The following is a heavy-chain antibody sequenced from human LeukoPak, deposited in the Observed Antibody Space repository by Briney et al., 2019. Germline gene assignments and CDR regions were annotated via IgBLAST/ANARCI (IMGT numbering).Heavy chain of an antibody. J-gene: IGHJ4*02. CDR3: ARTSVVGATTY. CDR1: GGSISSYY. Sequence: SETLSLTCTVSGGSISSYYWSWIRQPAGKGLEWIGRIYISGSTNYNPSLKSRVTMSIDKSKNQFSLKLSSVTAADTAVYYCARTSVVGATTYWGQGTLVTVSS. V-gene: IGHV4-4*07. D-gene: IGHD1-26*01. CDR2: IYISGST.